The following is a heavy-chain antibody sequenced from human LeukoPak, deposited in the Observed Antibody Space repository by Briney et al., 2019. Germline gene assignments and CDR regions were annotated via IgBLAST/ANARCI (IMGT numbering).Heavy chain of an antibody. CDR2: INHSGST. D-gene: IGHD4-17*01. J-gene: IGHJ6*03. CDR3: ASSNYGDYYYYYMDV. V-gene: IGHV4-34*01. Sequence: NPSETLSLTCAVYGGSFSGYYWSWIRQPPGKGLEWIGEINHSGSTNYNPSLKSRVTISVDTSKNQFSLKLSSVTAADTAVYYCASSNYGDYYYYYMDVWGKGTTVTVSS. CDR1: GGSFSGYY.